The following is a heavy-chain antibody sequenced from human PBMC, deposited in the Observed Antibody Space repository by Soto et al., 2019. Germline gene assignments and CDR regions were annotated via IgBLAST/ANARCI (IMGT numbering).Heavy chain of an antibody. D-gene: IGHD3-3*01. CDR2: MNPNSGNT. J-gene: IGHJ4*02. V-gene: IGHV1-8*01. CDR1: GYTFTSYD. CDR3: GRGYYDYWSTDY. Sequence: QVQLVQSGAEVKKPGASVKVSCKASGYTFTSYDINWVRQATGQGLEWMGWMNPNSGNTDYAQKFQGRVTMTRNTSISTAYMELSSLRSEDTAVYYWGRGYYDYWSTDYWAREPWSPSHQ.